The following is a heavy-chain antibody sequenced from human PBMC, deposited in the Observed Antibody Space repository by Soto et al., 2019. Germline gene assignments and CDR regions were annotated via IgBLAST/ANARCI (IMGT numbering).Heavy chain of an antibody. J-gene: IGHJ6*02. CDR3: ARDTMVRGVIISGYYYYGMDV. CDR1: GGSISSGGYS. Sequence: PSETLSLTCTVSGGSISSGGYSWSWLRRHPGKGLEGIGHIYYSGSTYYNPSTKSRVTISVDTSKNQFSLKLSSVSAADTAVYYCARDTMVRGVIISGYYYYGMDVWGQGTGVTVSS. CDR2: IYYSGST. V-gene: IGHV4-31*03. D-gene: IGHD3-10*01.